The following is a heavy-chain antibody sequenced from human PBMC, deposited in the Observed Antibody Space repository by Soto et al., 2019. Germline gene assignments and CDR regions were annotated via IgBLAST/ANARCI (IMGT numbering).Heavy chain of an antibody. J-gene: IGHJ5*02. CDR3: ARGAMVNWFDP. CDR2: INSDGSST. CDR1: GFTFGTYW. D-gene: IGHD5-18*01. Sequence: PGGSLRLSCAASGFTFGTYWMHWVRQAPGKGLLCVSRINSDGSSTTYADSVKGRFTISRDNAKNTLYLQMNSLRAEDTAVYYCARGAMVNWFDPWGQGTLVTVSS. V-gene: IGHV3-74*01.